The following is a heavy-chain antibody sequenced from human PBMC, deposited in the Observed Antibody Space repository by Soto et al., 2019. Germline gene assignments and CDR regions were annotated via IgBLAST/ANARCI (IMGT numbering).Heavy chain of an antibody. Sequence: SETLSLTRSVYGGSFSDYYWSWIRQSPGKGLAWIGEIHPSGSTDYNTPLKRRVTISLDTSKNQFSLKLTSVTAADTAVYFCSRGIYQYKVENIWGPGSTGTVSS. CDR3: SRGIYQYKVENI. CDR1: GGSFSDYY. J-gene: IGHJ6*02. CDR2: IHPSGST. D-gene: IGHD1-1*01. V-gene: IGHV4-34*01.